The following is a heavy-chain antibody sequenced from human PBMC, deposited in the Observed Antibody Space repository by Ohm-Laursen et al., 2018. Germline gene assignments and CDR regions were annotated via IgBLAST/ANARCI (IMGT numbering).Heavy chain of an antibody. Sequence: SLRLSCASSGFAFSSYGLYWVRQAPGKGLEWVAVIGYDGSNKYYADSVKSRFTISRDNSKNTLYLQMISLRAEDTAVYYCARDRIPPYDRTGGYFDYWGQGTLVTVSS. D-gene: IGHD3-22*01. CDR1: GFAFSSYG. J-gene: IGHJ4*02. V-gene: IGHV3-33*01. CDR3: ARDRIPPYDRTGGYFDY. CDR2: IGYDGSNK.